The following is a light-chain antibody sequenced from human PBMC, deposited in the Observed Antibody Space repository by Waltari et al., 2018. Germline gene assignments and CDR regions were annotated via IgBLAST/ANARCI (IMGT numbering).Light chain of an antibody. V-gene: IGKV4-1*01. CDR1: ESVLYSSNNKNY. CDR3: QQYYSTPRT. Sequence: DIVMSQSPDSLALYLGERDTIKRTSSESVLYSSNNKNYLAWYQQKPGQPPKLLIYWASTRESGVPDRFSGSGSGTDFTLTISSLQAEDVAVYYCQQYYSTPRTFGPGTKVDIK. J-gene: IGKJ3*01. CDR2: WAS.